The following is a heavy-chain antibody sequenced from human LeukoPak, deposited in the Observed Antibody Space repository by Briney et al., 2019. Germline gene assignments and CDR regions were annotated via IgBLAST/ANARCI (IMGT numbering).Heavy chain of an antibody. Sequence: ASVKVSCKASGYTFTSYGISWVRQAPGQGLEWMGWISAYNGNTNYAQKLQGRVTMTTDTSTSTAYMEPRSLRSDDTAVYYCAREGGNYYDSSGLSTLYYFDYWGQGTLVTVSS. CDR1: GYTFTSYG. J-gene: IGHJ4*02. CDR2: ISAYNGNT. CDR3: AREGGNYYDSSGLSTLYYFDY. D-gene: IGHD3-22*01. V-gene: IGHV1-18*01.